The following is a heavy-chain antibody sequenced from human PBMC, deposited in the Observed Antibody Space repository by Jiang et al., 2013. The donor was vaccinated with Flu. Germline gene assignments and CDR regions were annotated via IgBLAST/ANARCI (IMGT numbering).Heavy chain of an antibody. Sequence: GPGLVKPSETLSLTCTVSGGSISSYYWSWIRQPPGKGLEWIGYIYYSGSTNYNPSLKSRVTISVDTSKNQFSLKLSSVTAADTAVYYCARRLGGGTTYAFDIWGQGTMVTVSS. J-gene: IGHJ3*02. V-gene: IGHV4-59*08. CDR2: IYYSGST. D-gene: IGHD3-16*01. CDR1: GGSISSYY. CDR3: ARRLGGGTTYAFDI.